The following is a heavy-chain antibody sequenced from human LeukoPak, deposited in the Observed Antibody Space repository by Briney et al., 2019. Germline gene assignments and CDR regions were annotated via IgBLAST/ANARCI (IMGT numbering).Heavy chain of an antibody. J-gene: IGHJ4*02. CDR2: ISGSGGST. D-gene: IGHD2-2*01. CDR3: ARDDIVVVPAAISFDY. CDR1: GFTFSSYA. V-gene: IGHV3-23*01. Sequence: GGSLRLSCAASGFTFSSYAMSWVRQAPGKGLEWVSAISGSGGSTHYADSVKGRFTISRDNSKNTLYLQMNSLRAEDTAVYYCARDDIVVVPAAISFDYWGQGTLVTVSS.